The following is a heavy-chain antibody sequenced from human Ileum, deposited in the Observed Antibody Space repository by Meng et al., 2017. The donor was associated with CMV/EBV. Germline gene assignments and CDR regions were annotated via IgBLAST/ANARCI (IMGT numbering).Heavy chain of an antibody. Sequence: GESLKISCEVSGFMFSNFYMNWVRQAPGKGLECVANIKPDGSAKYYVDSAKGRFTVSRDNAKNSLYLQMNSLRVEDTAVYYCARDYLIGAGSYGMDVWGQGTTVTVSS. J-gene: IGHJ6*02. CDR2: IKPDGSAK. CDR3: ARDYLIGAGSYGMDV. CDR1: GFMFSNFY. D-gene: IGHD6-13*01. V-gene: IGHV3-7*01.